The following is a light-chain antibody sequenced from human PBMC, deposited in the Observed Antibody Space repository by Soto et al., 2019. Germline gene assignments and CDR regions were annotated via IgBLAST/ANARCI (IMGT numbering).Light chain of an antibody. Sequence: QSALAQPPSVSGAPGQRVTISCTGSSSNIGAGYDVHWYQQLPGTAPKLFIYGSSTRPSGVPDRFSGSKSGTSASLAITGLQAEDEADYYCQSYDSTLSGYVFGTGTKVTVL. J-gene: IGLJ1*01. CDR3: QSYDSTLSGYV. CDR1: SSNIGAGYD. V-gene: IGLV1-40*01. CDR2: GSS.